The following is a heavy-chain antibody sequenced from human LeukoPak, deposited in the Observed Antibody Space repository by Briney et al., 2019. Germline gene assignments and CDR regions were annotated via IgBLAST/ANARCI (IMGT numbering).Heavy chain of an antibody. CDR3: ARAPCSGGSCYWGDI. CDR2: ISAYNGNT. D-gene: IGHD2-15*01. V-gene: IGHV1-18*01. Sequence: AAVTVSCKACGYTFTRYGMSWVRQAPGQGRERMGWISAYNGNTNYAQKLQGRVTMTTDTATSTAYMELRSLRSDDTAVYSCARAPCSGGSCYWGDIWGQGTMVTVSS. J-gene: IGHJ3*02. CDR1: GYTFTRYG.